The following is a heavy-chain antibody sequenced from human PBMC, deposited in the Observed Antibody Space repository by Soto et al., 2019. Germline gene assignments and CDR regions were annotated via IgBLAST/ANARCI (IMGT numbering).Heavy chain of an antibody. J-gene: IGHJ6*02. CDR3: AKVVDTAMVRLYYYYYCGMDV. D-gene: IGHD5-18*01. CDR2: ISGSGGST. V-gene: IGHV3-23*01. CDR1: GFTFSSYA. Sequence: EVQLLESGGGLVQPGGSLRLSCAASGFTFSSYAMSWVRQAPGKGLEWVSAISGSGGSTYYADSVKGRFTISRDNSKNTMYLQMNRLRAEDTAVYYCAKVVDTAMVRLYYYYYCGMDVWGQGTTVTVSS.